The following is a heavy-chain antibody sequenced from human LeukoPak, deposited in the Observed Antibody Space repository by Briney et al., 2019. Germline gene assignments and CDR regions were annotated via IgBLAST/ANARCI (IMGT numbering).Heavy chain of an antibody. CDR1: GGTFSSYA. CDR2: IIPIFGTA. Sequence: GASVKVSCKASGGTFSSYAISWVRQAPGQGLEWMGGIIPIFGTANYAQKFQGRVTITADESTSTAYMELSSLRSEDTAVYYCARWKYGGYTEYGGVSFDPWGQGTLVTVSS. V-gene: IGHV1-69*13. D-gene: IGHD5-12*01. CDR3: ARWKYGGYTEYGGVSFDP. J-gene: IGHJ5*02.